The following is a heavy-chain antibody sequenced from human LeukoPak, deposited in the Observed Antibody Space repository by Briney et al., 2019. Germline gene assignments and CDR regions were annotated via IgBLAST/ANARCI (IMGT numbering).Heavy chain of an antibody. V-gene: IGHV1-18*01. CDR3: ARDRIMIKFGGVIPMEY. Sequence: ASVKVSCKASGYTFTSYGISWVRQAPGQGLEWMGWISAYNGNTNYAQKLQGRVTMTTDTSTSTAYMELRSLRSDDTAVYYCARDRIMIKFGGVIPMEYWGQGTLVTVSS. J-gene: IGHJ4*02. D-gene: IGHD3-16*02. CDR2: ISAYNGNT. CDR1: GYTFTSYG.